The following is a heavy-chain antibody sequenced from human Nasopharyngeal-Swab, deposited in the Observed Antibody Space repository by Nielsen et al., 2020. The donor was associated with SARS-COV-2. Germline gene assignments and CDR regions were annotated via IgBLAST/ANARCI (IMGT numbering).Heavy chain of an antibody. J-gene: IGHJ6*02. Sequence: SVKVSYKASGFSITYRFLHWMRQAPGQALEWMGWITPFNGNAKYAQKFQGRVSITRDGSRTTASLELSSLRPDDTAMYFCASGQCINGVCNPTDGLDVWGQGTSVTVSS. CDR1: GFSITYRF. V-gene: IGHV1-45*02. CDR3: ASGQCINGVCNPTDGLDV. CDR2: ITPFNGNA. D-gene: IGHD2-8*01.